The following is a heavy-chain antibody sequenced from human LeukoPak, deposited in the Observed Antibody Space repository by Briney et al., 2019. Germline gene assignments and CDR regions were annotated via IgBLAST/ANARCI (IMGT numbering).Heavy chain of an antibody. J-gene: IGHJ4*02. Sequence: RGESLKISCKGSGYSFTSYWIGWVRQMPGKGLEWMGIIYPGDSDTRYSPSFQGQVTISADKSISTAYLQWSSLKASDTAMYYCARLPVLLWFGELLRGFDYFDYWGQGTLVTVSS. CDR1: GYSFTSYW. CDR2: IYPGDSDT. CDR3: ARLPVLLWFGELLRGFDYFDY. V-gene: IGHV5-51*01. D-gene: IGHD3-10*01.